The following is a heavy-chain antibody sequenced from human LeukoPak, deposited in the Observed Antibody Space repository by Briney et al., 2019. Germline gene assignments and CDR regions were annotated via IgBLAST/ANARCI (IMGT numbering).Heavy chain of an antibody. J-gene: IGHJ4*02. CDR2: IHTSGSA. V-gene: IGHV4-4*07. CDR3: ARDRYYYDSSARYFDY. Sequence: SETLSLTCTVSGGSISSYYWSWIRQPAGKGLEWIGRIHTSGSANYSPSLKSRVTMSVDTSKNQFSLKLSSVTAADTAVYYCARDRYYYDSSARYFDYWGQGTLVTVSS. D-gene: IGHD3-22*01. CDR1: GGSISSYY.